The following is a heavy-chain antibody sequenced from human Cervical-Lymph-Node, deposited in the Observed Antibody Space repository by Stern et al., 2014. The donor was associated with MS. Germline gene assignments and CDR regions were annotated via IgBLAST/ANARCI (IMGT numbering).Heavy chain of an antibody. V-gene: IGHV3-30*01. CDR2: ISYDGSNK. CDR1: GFTFSSYA. Sequence: VQLVESGGGVVQPGRSLRLSCAASGFTFSSYAMHWVRQAPGKGLEWVAVISYDGSNKYYADSVKGRFTISRDNSKNTLYLQMNSLRAEDPAVYYCARAVGEQNDYWGQGTLVTVSS. D-gene: IGHD1-26*01. CDR3: ARAVGEQNDY. J-gene: IGHJ4*02.